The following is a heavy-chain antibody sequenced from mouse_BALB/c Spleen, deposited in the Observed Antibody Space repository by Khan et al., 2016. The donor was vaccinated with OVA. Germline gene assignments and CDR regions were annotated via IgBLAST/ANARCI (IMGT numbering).Heavy chain of an antibody. CDR2: INPSNGYT. J-gene: IGHJ2*01. CDR3: VSIPIPPYCFDY. V-gene: IGHV1-4*01. Sequence: VELVESGAELARPGASVKMSCKASGYTFTNYTMHWVKQRPGQGLEWVGYINPSNGYTNYNQNFNDKATFSTDRSSSTAYMQLSSLTSDDSAVYYYVSIPIPPYCFDYWGQGTTLTVSS. CDR1: GYTFTNYT.